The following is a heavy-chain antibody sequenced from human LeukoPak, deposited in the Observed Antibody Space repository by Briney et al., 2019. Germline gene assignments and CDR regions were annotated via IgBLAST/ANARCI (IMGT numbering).Heavy chain of an antibody. CDR1: GFTFTSYW. V-gene: IGHV3-7*01. J-gene: IGHJ4*02. CDR2: INPDGTKK. Sequence: PGGSLRLSCAASGFTFTSYWMTWVRQAPGKGLEWMANINPDGTKKTYVDSVKGRFTISRDNAENSLHLQMNSLRVEDTAVYYCASQPAVVDLDCWGQGTLVTVSS. CDR3: ASQPAVVDLDC. D-gene: IGHD5-18*01.